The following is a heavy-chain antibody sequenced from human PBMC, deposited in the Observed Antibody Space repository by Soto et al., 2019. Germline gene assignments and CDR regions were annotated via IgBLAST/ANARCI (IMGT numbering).Heavy chain of an antibody. Sequence: VQLVESEGGFVKPGGSLRLSCAASGLTFSKAWMNWVRQAPGKGLEWVGHIKSKTEGGTTDYAAPVKGRFIISRDDSKNMLYLQMNNLKIDDIGVYYCTTDVWPYFQSDYWGQGTLVTVSP. V-gene: IGHV3-15*07. J-gene: IGHJ4*02. D-gene: IGHD2-8*01. CDR3: TTDVWPYFQSDY. CDR1: GLTFSKAW. CDR2: IKSKTEGGTT.